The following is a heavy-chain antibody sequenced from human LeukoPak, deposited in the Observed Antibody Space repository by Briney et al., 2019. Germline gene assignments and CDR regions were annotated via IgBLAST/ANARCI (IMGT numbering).Heavy chain of an antibody. CDR1: GFTFSSYA. J-gene: IGHJ4*02. V-gene: IGHV3-23*01. D-gene: IGHD1-26*01. Sequence: GGSLRLSCAASGFTFSSYAMSWVRQAPGKGLEWVSGISGSEYSTYYADSVKGRFTISRDNSKNTLYLQMNSLRAEDTAVYYCARKPPSGSYDYWGQGTLVTVSS. CDR3: ARKPPSGSYDY. CDR2: ISGSEYST.